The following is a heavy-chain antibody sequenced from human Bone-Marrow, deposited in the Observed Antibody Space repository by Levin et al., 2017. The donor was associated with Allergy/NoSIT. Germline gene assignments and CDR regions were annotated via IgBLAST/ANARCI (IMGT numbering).Heavy chain of an antibody. CDR3: ARDRVAVAGDDIFDI. D-gene: IGHD6-19*01. CDR1: GFSFSSYT. Sequence: GESLKISCAAPGFSFSSYTMNWVRQAPGQGLEWVAYISTSSGSIYYADSVKGRFTISRDNAKNSLYLQMNSLRAEDTAVYYCARDRVAVAGDDIFDIWGQGTMVTVSS. J-gene: IGHJ3*02. V-gene: IGHV3-48*01. CDR2: ISTSSGSI.